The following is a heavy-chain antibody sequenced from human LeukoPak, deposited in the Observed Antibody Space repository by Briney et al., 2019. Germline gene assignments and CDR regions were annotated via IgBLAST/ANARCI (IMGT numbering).Heavy chain of an antibody. CDR3: ARASAVAGKNWFDP. D-gene: IGHD6-19*01. J-gene: IGHJ5*02. V-gene: IGHV1-2*02. CDR1: GYSFTGYY. CDR2: INPNSGGT. Sequence: ASVTVSCKASGYSFTGYYMHWVRQAPGQGREWMGWINPNSGGTNYAQKFQSRVTMTRDTSISTAYMELSRLRSDDTAVYYCARASAVAGKNWFDPWGQGTLVTVSS.